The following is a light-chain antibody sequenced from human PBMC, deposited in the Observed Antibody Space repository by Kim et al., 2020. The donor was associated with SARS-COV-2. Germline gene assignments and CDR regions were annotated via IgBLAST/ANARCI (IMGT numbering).Light chain of an antibody. V-gene: IGKV1-39*01. CDR1: QSIDKY. CDR2: KVS. CDR3: QQSYDTPPYT. J-gene: IGKJ2*01. Sequence: ASVGDTVTITCRASQSIDKYLNWYQLKSGTAPKLLIYKVSNLETGVPARFSGSGSGTDFTLTISSLQPEDFATYYCQQSYDTPPYTFGQGTTLEI.